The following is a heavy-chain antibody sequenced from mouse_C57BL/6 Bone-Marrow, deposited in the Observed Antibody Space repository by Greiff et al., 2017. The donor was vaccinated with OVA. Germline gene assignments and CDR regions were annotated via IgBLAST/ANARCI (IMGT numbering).Heavy chain of an antibody. D-gene: IGHD3-2*02. CDR3: AIKSDSSGYVLFAY. Sequence: LQQPGAELVMPGASVKLSCKASGYTFTSYWMHWVKQRPGQGLEWIGEIDPSDSYTNYNQKFKGKSTLTVDKSSSTAYMQLSSLTSEDSAVYYCAIKSDSSGYVLFAYWGQGTLVTVSA. V-gene: IGHV1-69*01. CDR2: IDPSDSYT. CDR1: GYTFTSYW. J-gene: IGHJ3*01.